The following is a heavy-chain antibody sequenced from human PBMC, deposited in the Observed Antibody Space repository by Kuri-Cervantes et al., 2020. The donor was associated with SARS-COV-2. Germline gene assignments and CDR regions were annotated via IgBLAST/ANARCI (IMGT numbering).Heavy chain of an antibody. J-gene: IGHJ4*02. CDR3: ARGGPGIVVVPAAGPLDY. Sequence: GGSLRLSCAASGFTVSSNYMSWVRQAPGKGLEWVSVIYSGGSTYYADSVKGRFTISRHNSKNTLYLQMNSLRAEDTAVYYCARGGPGIVVVPAAGPLDYWGQGTLVTVSS. D-gene: IGHD2-2*01. CDR1: GFTVSSNY. V-gene: IGHV3-53*04. CDR2: IYSGGST.